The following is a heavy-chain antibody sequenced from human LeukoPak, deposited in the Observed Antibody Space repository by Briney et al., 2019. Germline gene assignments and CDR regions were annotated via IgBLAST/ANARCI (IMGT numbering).Heavy chain of an antibody. CDR3: ARGPANGVFDY. CDR1: GASISNRY. CDR2: IYSSRST. V-gene: IGHV4-59*11. Sequence: SETLSLTCTVSGASISNRYWSWIRQPPGRGLELIGYIYSSRSTNYNPSLNSRVTISVDTSNNQFSLNLSSMTAADTAVYYCARGPANGVFDYWGQGTLVTVSS. D-gene: IGHD3-10*01. J-gene: IGHJ4*02.